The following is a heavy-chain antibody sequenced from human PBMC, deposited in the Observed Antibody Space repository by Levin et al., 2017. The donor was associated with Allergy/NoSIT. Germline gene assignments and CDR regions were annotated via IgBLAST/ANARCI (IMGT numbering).Heavy chain of an antibody. J-gene: IGHJ4*02. V-gene: IGHV3-15*01. CDR1: GFSFSKAW. Sequence: AGGSLRLSCAASGFSFSKAWMTWVRQAPGKGLEWVGRIKSEADGGTTDYAAPVKGRFTISRDDSRNTLYLQMNSLKAEDTGVYYCNTWVSFGELFYDSWGQGTLVTVAS. CDR3: NTWVSFGELFYDS. D-gene: IGHD3-10*01. CDR2: IKSEADGGTT.